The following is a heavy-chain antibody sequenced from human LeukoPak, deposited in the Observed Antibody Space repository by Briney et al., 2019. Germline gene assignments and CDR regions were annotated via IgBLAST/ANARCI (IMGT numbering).Heavy chain of an antibody. CDR2: IIPIFGTA. CDR1: GGTFSSYA. CDR3: ARHDVVVTDYYFDY. Sequence: GASVTVSCKASGGTFSSYAISWVRQAPGQGLEWMGGIIPIFGTANYAQKFQGRVTITADESTSTAYMELSSLRSEDTAVYYCARHDVVVTDYYFDYWGQGTLVTVSS. J-gene: IGHJ4*02. D-gene: IGHD2-21*02. V-gene: IGHV1-69*13.